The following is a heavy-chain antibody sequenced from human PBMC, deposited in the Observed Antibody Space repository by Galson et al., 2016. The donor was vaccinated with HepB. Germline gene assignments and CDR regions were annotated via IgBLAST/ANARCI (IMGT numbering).Heavy chain of an antibody. CDR3: ARGPDYGDWVDFLDC. CDR1: GFTFSSNW. Sequence: SLRLSCAVSGFTFSSNWMSWVRQAPGKGLEWVANIKQDGTENYVDSVKGRFTISRDNAKNSLYLQMNSLRAEDTAAYYCARGPDYGDWVDFLDCWGQGTLVIVSS. J-gene: IGHJ4*02. D-gene: IGHD4-17*01. V-gene: IGHV3-7*04. CDR2: IKQDGTE.